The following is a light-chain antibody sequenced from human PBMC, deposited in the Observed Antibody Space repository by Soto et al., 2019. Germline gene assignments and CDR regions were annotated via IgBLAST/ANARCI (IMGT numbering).Light chain of an antibody. CDR2: AAP. V-gene: IGKV1-27*01. J-gene: IGKJ4*02. Sequence: DIQMTQSPSSLSASVGDRVTITCRASQGISNYLAGYQEKPGKVPKLLIYAAPTLQSGVQSRFNGSRFGTDFTLTISSQHPEVVATYYCQKCGIAPFRCGGGTKVELK. CDR1: QGISNY. CDR3: QKCGIAPFR.